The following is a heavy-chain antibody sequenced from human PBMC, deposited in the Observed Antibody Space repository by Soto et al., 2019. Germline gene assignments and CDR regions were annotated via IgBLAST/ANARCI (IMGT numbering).Heavy chain of an antibody. CDR2: IHSDGSTT. J-gene: IGHJ3*01. CDR3: XXXXXGXFDL. Sequence: EVQLVESEGGLVQRGGSLRLSCAASGFTFNYYWMHWVRQAPGQGLVWVSHIHSDGSTTTYADSVKGRFTISRDNAKNTLYLQMNSLRAEDTXXXXXXXXXXGXFDLWGQGTTVTVSS. V-gene: IGHV3-74*01. CDR1: GFTFNYYW.